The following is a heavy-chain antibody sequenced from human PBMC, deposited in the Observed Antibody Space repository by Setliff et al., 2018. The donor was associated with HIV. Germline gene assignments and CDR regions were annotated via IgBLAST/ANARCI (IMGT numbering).Heavy chain of an antibody. CDR1: GGSISSSSYY. Sequence: SETLSLTCTVSGGSISSSSYYWGWIRQPPGKGLEWIGSIYYSGSTYYNPSLKSRVTISVDTSKNQFSLKLSSVTAADTAVYYCAREPYCSGGSCYNDYWGQGTLVTVSS. D-gene: IGHD2-15*01. V-gene: IGHV4-39*07. J-gene: IGHJ4*02. CDR3: AREPYCSGGSCYNDY. CDR2: IYYSGST.